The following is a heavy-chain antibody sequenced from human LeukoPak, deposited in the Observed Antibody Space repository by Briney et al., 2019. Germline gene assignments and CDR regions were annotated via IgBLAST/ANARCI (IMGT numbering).Heavy chain of an antibody. Sequence: PGRSLRLSCAASGFTFSSYAMHWVRQAPGKGLEWVAVISYDGSNKYYADSVKGRFTISRDNSKNTLYLQMNSLRAEDTAVYYCARGNWFDPWGQGTLVTVSS. V-gene: IGHV3-30-3*01. J-gene: IGHJ5*02. CDR1: GFTFSSYA. CDR3: ARGNWFDP. CDR2: ISYDGSNK.